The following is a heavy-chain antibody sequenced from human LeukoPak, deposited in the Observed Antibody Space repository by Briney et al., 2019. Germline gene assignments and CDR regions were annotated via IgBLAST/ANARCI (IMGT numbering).Heavy chain of an antibody. D-gene: IGHD3-3*01. CDR2: ISYDGSNK. Sequence: PGMSLRLSCAASGFTFSSYAMHWVRQAPGKGLEWVAVISYDGSNKYYADSVKGRFTISRDNSKNTLYLQMNSLRAEDTAVYYCARDDGRLSGYIPYYGMDVWGQGTTVTVSS. V-gene: IGHV3-30-3*01. CDR3: ARDDGRLSGYIPYYGMDV. J-gene: IGHJ6*02. CDR1: GFTFSSYA.